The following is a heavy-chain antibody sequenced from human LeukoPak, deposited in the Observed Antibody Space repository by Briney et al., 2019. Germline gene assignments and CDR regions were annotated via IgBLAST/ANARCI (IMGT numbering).Heavy chain of an antibody. J-gene: IGHJ5*02. D-gene: IGHD4-23*01. CDR2: INNSGST. CDR1: GGSFSGYY. Sequence: SETLSLTCAGYGGSFSGYYWSWIRQPPGKGLEWIGEINNSGSTNYNPPLKSRVTISVDTAKNQFSLKLSSVTAADPAVYYWARQSRLRWSNNWFDPWGQGTLVTVSS. V-gene: IGHV4-34*01. CDR3: ARQSRLRWSNNWFDP.